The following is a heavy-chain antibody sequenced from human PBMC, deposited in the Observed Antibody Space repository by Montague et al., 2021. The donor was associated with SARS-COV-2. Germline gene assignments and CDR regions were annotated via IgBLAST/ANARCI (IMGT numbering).Heavy chain of an antibody. J-gene: IGHJ6*02. D-gene: IGHD5-12*01. CDR3: ASLNIVARTDYYYGTDV. CDR2: IYYSGST. V-gene: IGHV4-39*01. CDR1: GDSISTSQYY. Sequence: SETLSLTCTVSGDSISTSQYYWGWIRQPPGKGLEWIGTIYYSGSTYYNPSLKSRVTISEDTSKNQFSLRLSSVTAADTAVYYCASLNIVARTDYYYGTDVWGRGTLVTVSS.